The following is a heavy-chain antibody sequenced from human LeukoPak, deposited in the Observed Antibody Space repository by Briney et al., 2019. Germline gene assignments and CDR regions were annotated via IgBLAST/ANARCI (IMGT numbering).Heavy chain of an antibody. CDR1: GGTFSSYA. CDR3: ARDRRGSGYFDY. D-gene: IGHD2-15*01. Sequence: SVKVSCKASGGTFSSYAISWVRQAPGQGLEWMGGIIPIFGTANYAQKFQGRVTITTDESTSTAYMELSSLRSEDTAVYYCARDRRGSGYFDYWGQGTLVTVSS. J-gene: IGHJ4*02. CDR2: IIPIFGTA. V-gene: IGHV1-69*05.